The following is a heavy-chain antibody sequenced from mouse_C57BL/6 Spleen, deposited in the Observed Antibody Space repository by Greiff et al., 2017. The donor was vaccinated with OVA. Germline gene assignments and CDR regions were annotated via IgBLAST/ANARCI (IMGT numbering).Heavy chain of an antibody. Sequence: QVQLQQSGPELVKPGASVKISCKASGYAFSSSWMNWVKQRPGKGLEWIGRIYPGDGDTNYNGKFKGKATLTADKSSSTAYMQLSSLTSEDSAVYFCARDSSSAGGYFDYWGQGTTLTVSS. CDR3: ARDSSSAGGYFDY. D-gene: IGHD3-2*02. CDR2: IYPGDGDT. V-gene: IGHV1-82*01. J-gene: IGHJ2*01. CDR1: GYAFSSSW.